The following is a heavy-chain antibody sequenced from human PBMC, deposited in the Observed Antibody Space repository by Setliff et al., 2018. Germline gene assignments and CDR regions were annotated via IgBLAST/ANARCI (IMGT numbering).Heavy chain of an antibody. J-gene: IGHJ4*02. V-gene: IGHV1-18*01. D-gene: IGHD2-21*01. CDR3: ARVTYCGGDCYSFDY. CDR1: GGTFSNSA. CDR2: ISAYTGKA. Sequence: ASVKVSCKAFGGTFSNSAINWVRQAPGQGLEWMGWISAYTGKADYAQNFQGRVTMTTDTSTSTAYVELRSLRSDDTAVYFCARVTYCGGDCYSFDYWGQGTLVTVSS.